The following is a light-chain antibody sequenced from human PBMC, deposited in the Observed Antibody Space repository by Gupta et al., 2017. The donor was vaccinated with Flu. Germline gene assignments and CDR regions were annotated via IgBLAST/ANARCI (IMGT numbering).Light chain of an antibody. V-gene: IGLV1-40*01. CDR2: GNS. CDR1: SSNIGAGYD. Sequence: QSVLTQPPSVSRAPGQRVPISCTGSSSNIGAGYDVHWYQQLPGTAPKLLIYGNSNRPSGVPDRFSGSKSGTSASLAITGLQAEDEADYYCQSYDSSLSVVVFGGGTKLTVL. J-gene: IGLJ2*01. CDR3: QSYDSSLSVVV.